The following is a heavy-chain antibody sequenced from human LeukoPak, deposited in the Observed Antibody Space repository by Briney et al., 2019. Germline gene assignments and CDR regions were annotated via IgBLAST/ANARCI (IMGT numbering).Heavy chain of an antibody. D-gene: IGHD6-13*01. CDR3: ARTYSSTWDGSDFYYGMDV. Sequence: SQTLSLTCAISGDSVSTNSAGWNWIRQSPSRGLEWLGRTYYRSKWYNDYALSVKSRVSNNPDTSKNQFSLQLNSVTPEDTAVYYCARTYSSTWDGSDFYYGMDVWGQGTTVTVSS. J-gene: IGHJ6*02. CDR1: GDSVSTNSAG. CDR2: TYYRSKWYN. V-gene: IGHV6-1*01.